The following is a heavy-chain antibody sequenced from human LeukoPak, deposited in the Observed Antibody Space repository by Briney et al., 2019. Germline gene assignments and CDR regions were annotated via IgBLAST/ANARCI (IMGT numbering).Heavy chain of an antibody. D-gene: IGHD6-25*01. Sequence: PSETLYLTCTVPDGPISSRSYSWGWMRQPPGKGLGRIEGMYDGGGTYYTPSRQRRLTLAVDTSTHQFSLKLICVPATDTAVYYRAGLIAAGYFAHWGEGTLASVSS. V-gene: IGHV4-39*01. CDR3: AGLIAAGYFAH. CDR2: MYDGGGT. J-gene: IGHJ4*02. CDR1: DGPISSRSYS.